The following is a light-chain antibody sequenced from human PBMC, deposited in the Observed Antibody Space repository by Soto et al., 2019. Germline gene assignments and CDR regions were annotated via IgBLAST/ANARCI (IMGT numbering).Light chain of an antibody. CDR1: GPYIEVNA. V-gene: IGLV1-44*01. CDR2: NDL. Sequence: QPVLTQPPSASGTPGQRVPISCSAIGPYIEVNAINWYQQVPGTAPRLLIYNDLQRPSGVPDRFSGSRSGTSASLVIVGLQSEDEADYYCAAWDHSLQGWVFGGGTKLTVL. J-gene: IGLJ3*02. CDR3: AAWDHSLQGWV.